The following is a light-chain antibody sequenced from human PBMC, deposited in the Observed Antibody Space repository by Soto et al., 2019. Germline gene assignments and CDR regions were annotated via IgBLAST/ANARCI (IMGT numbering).Light chain of an antibody. CDR3: AAWDDSLNGRGV. CDR2: RNY. V-gene: IGLV1-47*01. CDR1: GSNIGNNY. Sequence: QSVLTQPPSASGTPGQRVTISCSGSGSNIGNNYVYWYQQIPGTAPKLLIYRNYQRPSGVPDRFSGSKSGTSASLAINGLRSEDEADYYCAAWDDSLNGRGVFGGGTKLTVL. J-gene: IGLJ3*02.